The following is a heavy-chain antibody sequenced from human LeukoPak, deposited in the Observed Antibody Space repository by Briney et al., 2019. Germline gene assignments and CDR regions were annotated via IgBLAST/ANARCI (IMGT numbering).Heavy chain of an antibody. V-gene: IGHV3-53*01. J-gene: IGHJ4*02. CDR3: ARDPTRYASTTVVASNFDY. CDR2: IYNGDDT. Sequence: PGGSLRLSCAASGFTVSSNYMSWVRQAPGKGLEWVSIIYNGDDTYYADSVKGRFTISRDNAKNSLYLQMNSLRDEDTAVYYCARDPTRYASTTVVASNFDYWGQGTLVTVSS. CDR1: GFTVSSNY. D-gene: IGHD4-23*01.